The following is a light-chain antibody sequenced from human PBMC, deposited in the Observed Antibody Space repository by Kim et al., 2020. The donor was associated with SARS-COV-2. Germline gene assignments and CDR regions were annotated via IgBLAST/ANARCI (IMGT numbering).Light chain of an antibody. CDR1: QSPLHSNGYNY. CDR2: LGS. CDR3: MQALQTPLT. J-gene: IGKJ4*01. Sequence: DIVMTQSPLSLPVTXGEPASISCRSSQSPLHSNGYNYLDWYLQKPGQSPQLLISLGSNRASGVPDRFSGSGSGTDFTLKISRVEAEDVGVYYCMQALQTPLTFGGGTKVDIK. V-gene: IGKV2-28*01.